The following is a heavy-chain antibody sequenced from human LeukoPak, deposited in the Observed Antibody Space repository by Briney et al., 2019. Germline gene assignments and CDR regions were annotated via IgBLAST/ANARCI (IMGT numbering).Heavy chain of an antibody. CDR3: ARERSRTTGTTFGYWFDP. D-gene: IGHD1-1*01. J-gene: IGHJ5*02. CDR1: GVSISSSDYY. CDR2: IYHSGST. V-gene: IGHV4-39*07. Sequence: PSETLSLTCTVSGVSISSSDYYWGWIRQPPGKGLEWIGSIYHSGSTYYYPSLESRVTISVDTSKNQFSLKLSSVTAADTAVYYCARERSRTTGTTFGYWFDPWGQGTLVTVSS.